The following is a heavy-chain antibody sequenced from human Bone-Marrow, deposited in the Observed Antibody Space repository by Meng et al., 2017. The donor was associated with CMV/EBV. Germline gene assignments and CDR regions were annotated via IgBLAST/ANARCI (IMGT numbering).Heavy chain of an antibody. V-gene: IGHV1-69*05. CDR3: ARIDSSLEHCY. J-gene: IGHJ4*02. Sequence: SVKVSCKASRYTFTGYYIHWVRQAPGQGLEWMGGIIPIFGTANYAQKFQGRVTITTDESTSTAYMELSSLRSEDTAVYYCARIDSSLEHCYWGQGTLVTVSS. D-gene: IGHD6-13*01. CDR1: RYTFTGYY. CDR2: IIPIFGTA.